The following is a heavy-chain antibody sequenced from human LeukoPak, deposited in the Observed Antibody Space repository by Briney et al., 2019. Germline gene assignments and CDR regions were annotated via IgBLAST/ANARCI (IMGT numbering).Heavy chain of an antibody. J-gene: IGHJ4*02. D-gene: IGHD3-10*01. CDR1: GYSFTSYW. Sequence: GESLKISCKGSGYSFTSYWIGWVRLMAGKGLEWMRIINPGDSDTRYSPSLQGQVTISADKSISTAYLQWSSLKASDTAMYYCARRSVGAGRGDLDYWGQGTLVTVSS. CDR2: INPGDSDT. CDR3: ARRSVGAGRGDLDY. V-gene: IGHV5-51*01.